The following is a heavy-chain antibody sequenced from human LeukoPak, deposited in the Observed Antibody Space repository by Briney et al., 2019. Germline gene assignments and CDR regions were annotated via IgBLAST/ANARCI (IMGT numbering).Heavy chain of an antibody. J-gene: IGHJ5*02. D-gene: IGHD3-10*01. CDR2: ISSSSSTI. V-gene: IGHV3-48*01. CDR3: AKGYYGSGTYGWFDP. Sequence: GGSLRLSCAASGFTFSSYSMNWVRQAPGKGLEWVSYISSSSSTIYYADSVKGRFTISRDNSKKKLYLQMNSLRAEDTAVYYCAKGYYGSGTYGWFDPWGQGTLVTVSP. CDR1: GFTFSSYS.